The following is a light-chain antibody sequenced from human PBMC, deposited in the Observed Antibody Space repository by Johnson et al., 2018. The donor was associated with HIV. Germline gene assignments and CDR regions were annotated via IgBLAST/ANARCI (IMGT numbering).Light chain of an antibody. Sequence: QSVLTQPPSVSAAPGQKVTISCSGSTSNIANNFVSWYQQLPGTAPKLLIYDNNKRPSGIPDRFSGSKSGTSATLGITGLQTGDEADYYCGTWDSRLGALGYVFGTGTKVTVL. CDR2: DNN. V-gene: IGLV1-51*01. J-gene: IGLJ1*01. CDR1: TSNIANNF. CDR3: GTWDSRLGALGYV.